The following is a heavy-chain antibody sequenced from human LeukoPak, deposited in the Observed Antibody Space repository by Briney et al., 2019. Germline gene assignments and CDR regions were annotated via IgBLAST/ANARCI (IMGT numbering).Heavy chain of an antibody. D-gene: IGHD3-22*01. CDR3: ARAGYDSSGYYHTFDY. CDR1: GYTFSSYG. Sequence: ASVKVSCKASGYTFSSYGISWVRQAPGQGLEWMGWISAYNVNTNYAQKLQGRVTMTTDTSTSTAYMELRSLRSDDTAVYYCARAGYDSSGYYHTFDYWGQGTLVTVSS. CDR2: ISAYNVNT. J-gene: IGHJ4*02. V-gene: IGHV1-18*01.